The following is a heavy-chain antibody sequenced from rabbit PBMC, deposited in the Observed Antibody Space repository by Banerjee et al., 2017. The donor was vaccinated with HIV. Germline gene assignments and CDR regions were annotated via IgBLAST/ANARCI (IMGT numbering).Heavy chain of an antibody. D-gene: IGHD8-1*01. CDR2: IDTGSSGNT. CDR3: ARVGNSWSLQL. Sequence: QEQLEESGGDLVKPEGSLTLTCTASGFSFSNGYVMCWVRQAPGKGLEWIACIDTGSSGNTYYASWAKGRFTISKTSSTTVTLQMSSLTAADTATYFCARVGNSWSLQLWGPGTLVTVS. J-gene: IGHJ6*01. V-gene: IGHV1S45*01. CDR1: GFSFSNGYV.